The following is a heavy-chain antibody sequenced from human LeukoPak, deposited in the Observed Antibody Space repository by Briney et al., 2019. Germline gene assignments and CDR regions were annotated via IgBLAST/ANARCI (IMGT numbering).Heavy chain of an antibody. J-gene: IGHJ4*02. CDR1: GFTFSSYA. D-gene: IGHD6-13*01. V-gene: IGHV3-23*01. CDR3: AKDRHSSSWNLLRY. Sequence: GGSLRLSRAASGFTFSSYAMSWVRQAPGTGLEWVSAISGSGGSTYYADSVKGRFTISRDNSKNTLYLQMNSLRAEDTAVYYCAKDRHSSSWNLLRYWGQGTLVTVSS. CDR2: ISGSGGST.